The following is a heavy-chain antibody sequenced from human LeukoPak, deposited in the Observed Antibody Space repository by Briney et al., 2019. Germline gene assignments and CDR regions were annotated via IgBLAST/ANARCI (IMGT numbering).Heavy chain of an antibody. J-gene: IGHJ5*02. CDR3: ARGRPYCSSTSCSRGGWFDP. V-gene: IGHV1-3*01. Sequence: GASVKVSCKASGYTFTSYAMHWVRQAPGQRLEWMGWINAGNGNTKYSQKFQGRVTITRDTSASTAYMELSSPRSEDTAVYYCARGRPYCSSTSCSRGGWFDPWGQGTLVTVSS. D-gene: IGHD2-2*01. CDR2: INAGNGNT. CDR1: GYTFTSYA.